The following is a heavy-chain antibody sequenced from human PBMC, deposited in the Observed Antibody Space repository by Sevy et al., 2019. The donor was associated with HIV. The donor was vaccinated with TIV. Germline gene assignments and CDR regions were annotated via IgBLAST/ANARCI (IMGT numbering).Heavy chain of an antibody. CDR3: ARGLADWGSFHYSL. V-gene: IGHV3-7*01. J-gene: IGHJ4*02. D-gene: IGHD3-16*01. CDR1: GFTFSTYW. Sequence: GGSLRLSCAASGFTFSTYWMTWVRQAPGKGLEWVAYIKQDGTEAYYVDAERGRFTVSRDNSLKSFFLQMTSLRDEDTAVYYCARGLADWGSFHYSLWGQGTPVTVSS. CDR2: IKQDGTEA.